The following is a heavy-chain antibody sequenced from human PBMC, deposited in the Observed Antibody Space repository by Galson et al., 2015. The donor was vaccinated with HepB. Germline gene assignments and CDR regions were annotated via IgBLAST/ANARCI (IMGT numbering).Heavy chain of an antibody. CDR1: GGTFSSYA. J-gene: IGHJ5*02. D-gene: IGHD5-24*01. Sequence: SVKVSYKASGGTFSSYAISWVRQAPGQGLEWMGGIIPIFGTANYAQKFQGRVTITADESTSTAYMELSSLRSEDTAVYYCARGRRWLQLGWFDPWGQGTLVTVSS. CDR3: ARGRRWLQLGWFDP. CDR2: IIPIFGTA. V-gene: IGHV1-69*13.